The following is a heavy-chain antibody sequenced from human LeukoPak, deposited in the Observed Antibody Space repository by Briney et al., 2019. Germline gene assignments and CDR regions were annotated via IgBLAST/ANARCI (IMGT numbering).Heavy chain of an antibody. D-gene: IGHD6-19*01. Sequence: GASVKVSCKASGYTFTSYGISWVRQAPGQGLEWMGWISAYNGNTNYAQKHQGRVTMTTDTSTSTAYMELRSLRSDDTAVYYCARDRLAVAAPLPYYYYYGMDVWGQGTTVTVSS. V-gene: IGHV1-18*01. CDR2: ISAYNGNT. CDR3: ARDRLAVAAPLPYYYYYGMDV. CDR1: GYTFTSYG. J-gene: IGHJ6*02.